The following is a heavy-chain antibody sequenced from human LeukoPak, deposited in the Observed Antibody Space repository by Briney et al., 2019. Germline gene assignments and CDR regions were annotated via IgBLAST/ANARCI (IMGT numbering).Heavy chain of an antibody. CDR3: ARDRGSHPPYYFDY. V-gene: IGHV4-31*03. CDR2: IYYSGST. CDR1: GCSISSCGYY. J-gene: IGHJ4*02. D-gene: IGHD3-10*01. Sequence: PSETLSLTCTVSGCSISSCGYYWIWIRQHPGKGLEWIRYIYYSGSTYYNPSLKSRVTISVDTSKNQFSLKLSSVTAADTAVYYCARDRGSHPPYYFDYWGQGTLVTVSS.